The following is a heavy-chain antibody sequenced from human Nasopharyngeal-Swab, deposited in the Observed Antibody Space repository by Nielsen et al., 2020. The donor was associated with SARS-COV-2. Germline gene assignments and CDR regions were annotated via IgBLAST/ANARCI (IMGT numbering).Heavy chain of an antibody. CDR2: TYYRSQWYN. Sequence: SQTLSLTCVISGDSVSSNRAAWHWIRQSPSRGLEWLGRTYYRSQWYNDYAVSVRSRITISPDISKNQFSLHLNSVTPEDTAVYYCASFAQGSPSPYWGQGILVTVSS. J-gene: IGHJ4*02. CDR3: ASFAQGSPSPY. CDR1: GDSVSSNRAA. V-gene: IGHV6-1*01.